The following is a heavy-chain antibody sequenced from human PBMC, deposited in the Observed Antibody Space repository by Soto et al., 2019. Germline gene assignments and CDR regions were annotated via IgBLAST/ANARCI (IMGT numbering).Heavy chain of an antibody. D-gene: IGHD1-26*01. J-gene: IGHJ4*02. V-gene: IGHV3-11*01. CDR3: ARTAWELGVRFDY. Sequence: QVQLVESGGGLIRPGGSLRLSCAASGFTFRDFYMTWIRRAPGRGLEWLSYISGSGSNIHYADSVKGRFTISRDNAKNSLYLQMDGLRADDTATYYCARTAWELGVRFDYWGQGALVTVSS. CDR1: GFTFRDFY. CDR2: ISGSGSNI.